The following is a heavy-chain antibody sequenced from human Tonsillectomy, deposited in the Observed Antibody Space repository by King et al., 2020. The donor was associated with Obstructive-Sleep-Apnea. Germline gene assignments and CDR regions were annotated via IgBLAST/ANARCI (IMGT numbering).Heavy chain of an antibody. D-gene: IGHD6-19*01. V-gene: IGHV3-23*04. Sequence: VQLVESGGGLVQPGGSLRLSCAASGFTFSSYAMSWVRQAPGKGLEWVSAISGSGDNPYYADSVKGRFTVSRDNSKNTLYLQMNSLGAEDTAVYYCAKGGSVAGTLAHDYWGQGTLVTVSS. CDR2: ISGSGDNP. CDR1: GFTFSSYA. CDR3: AKGGSVAGTLAHDY. J-gene: IGHJ4*02.